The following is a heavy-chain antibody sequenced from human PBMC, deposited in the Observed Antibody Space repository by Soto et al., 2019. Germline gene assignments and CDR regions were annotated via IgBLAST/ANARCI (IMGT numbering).Heavy chain of an antibody. CDR2: IDPSDSYI. CDR1: GYSFTKYW. Sequence: GECLKISCKGSGYSFTKYWISWVRQMPGKGLEWMGRIDPSDSYINYSPSFQGHVTISADKSINTAYLQWSSLRASDTAIYYCARHYICRGGDCYYYGMDVWGQGTTVTVSS. D-gene: IGHD3-16*01. CDR3: ARHYICRGGDCYYYGMDV. V-gene: IGHV5-10-1*01. J-gene: IGHJ6*02.